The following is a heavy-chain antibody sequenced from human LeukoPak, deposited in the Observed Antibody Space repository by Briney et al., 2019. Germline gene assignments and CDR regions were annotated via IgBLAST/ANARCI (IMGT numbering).Heavy chain of an antibody. V-gene: IGHV1-18*01. CDR2: ISAYNGNT. CDR1: GYTFTSYG. J-gene: IGHJ4*02. Sequence: ASVKVSCKASGYTFTSYGISWVRQAPGQGLEWMGWISAYNGNTNYAQKLQGRVTMTTDTSTSTAYMELRSLRSEDTAVYYCATPHPVYYDSSGYYFRWGQGTLVTVSS. D-gene: IGHD3-22*01. CDR3: ATPHPVYYDSSGYYFR.